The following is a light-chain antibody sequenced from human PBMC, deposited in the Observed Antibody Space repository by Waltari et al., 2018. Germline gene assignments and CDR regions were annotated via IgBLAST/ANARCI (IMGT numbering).Light chain of an antibody. V-gene: IGLV1-44*01. Sequence: QSVLTQPPSASGTPGQRVTISCSGSSSNIGSNTVTWYQQPPGTAPKLLIYSNNQRPSGVPDRFSGSKSGTSASLAISGLQSEDEADYYCAAWDDSLNGPYVFGTGTKVTVL. CDR2: SNN. CDR3: AAWDDSLNGPYV. J-gene: IGLJ1*01. CDR1: SSNIGSNT.